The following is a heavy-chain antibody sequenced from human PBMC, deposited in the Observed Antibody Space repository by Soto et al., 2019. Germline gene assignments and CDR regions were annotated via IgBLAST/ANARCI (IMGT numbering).Heavy chain of an antibody. CDR1: GFNFSSYG. J-gene: IGHJ4*02. CDR2: MSYDGSKK. CDR3: RVGVAD. V-gene: IGHV3-30*03. Sequence: QVQLVESGGGVVQPGRSLRLSCAASGFNFSSYGMHWVRQAPGTGLELVALMSYDGSKKYYTDSVKGRFTISRDTSKNTLYLQMNSLRAEDTAVYYCRVGVADWGKGTLVTVSS. D-gene: IGHD1-26*01.